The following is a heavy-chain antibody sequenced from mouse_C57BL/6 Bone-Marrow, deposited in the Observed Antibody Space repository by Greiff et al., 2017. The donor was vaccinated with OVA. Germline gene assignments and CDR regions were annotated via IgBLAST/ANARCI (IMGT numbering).Heavy chain of an antibody. CDR1: GYSFTGYY. V-gene: IGHV1-42*01. CDR2: INPSTGGT. J-gene: IGHJ2*01. Sequence: VQLQQSGPELVKPGASVKISCKASGYSFTGYYMNRVKQSPEKSLEWIGEINPSTGGTTYNQKFKAKATLTVDKSSSTAYMQLKSLSSEDSAVYYCARKRVITTVVGDYWGQGTTLTVSS. D-gene: IGHD1-1*01. CDR3: ARKRVITTVVGDY.